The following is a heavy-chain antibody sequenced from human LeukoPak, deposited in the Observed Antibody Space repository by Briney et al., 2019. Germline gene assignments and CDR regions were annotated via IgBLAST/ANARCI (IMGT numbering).Heavy chain of an antibody. CDR3: ARARGIAAHFDY. J-gene: IGHJ4*02. CDR1: GFTFSSYS. Sequence: GGSLRLSCAASGFTFSSYSMNWARQAPGKGLEWVSSISSSSSYIYYADSVKGRFTISRDNAKNSLYLQMNSLRAEDTAVYYCARARGIAAHFDYWGQGTLVTVSS. D-gene: IGHD6-13*01. V-gene: IGHV3-21*01. CDR2: ISSSSSYI.